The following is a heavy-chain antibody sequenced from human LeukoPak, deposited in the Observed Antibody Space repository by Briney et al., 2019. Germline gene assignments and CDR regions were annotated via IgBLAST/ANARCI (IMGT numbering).Heavy chain of an antibody. CDR1: GGSISSSSYY. D-gene: IGHD5-12*01. J-gene: IGHJ4*02. V-gene: IGHV4-39*01. Sequence: SETLSLTCTVSGGSISSSSYYWGWIRRPPGKGLEWIGNIYYSGSTYYNPSLKSRVTISVDTSKNQFSLKLSSVTAADTAVYYCARGGGYSGCDFGYWGQQTMVALFS. CDR3: ARGGGYSGCDFGY. CDR2: IYYSGST.